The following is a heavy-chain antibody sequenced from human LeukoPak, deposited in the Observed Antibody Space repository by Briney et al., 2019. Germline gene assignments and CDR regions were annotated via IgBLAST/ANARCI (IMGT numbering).Heavy chain of an antibody. CDR2: ISYDGSNK. D-gene: IGHD3-22*01. V-gene: IGHV3-30-3*01. J-gene: IGHJ4*02. CDR1: GFTFSSYA. Sequence: GRSLRLSCAASGFTFSSYAMHWVRQAPGKGLEWVAVISYDGSNKYYADSVKGRFTISRDNSKNTLYLQMNSLRAEDTAVYYCAREDSSGYPTFDYWGQGTLVTVSS. CDR3: AREDSSGYPTFDY.